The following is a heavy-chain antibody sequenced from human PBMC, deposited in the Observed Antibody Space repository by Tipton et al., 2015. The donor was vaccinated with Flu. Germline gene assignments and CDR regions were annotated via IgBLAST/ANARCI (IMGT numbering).Heavy chain of an antibody. J-gene: IGHJ4*02. V-gene: IGHV5-51*01. CDR3: ARLYSSGRTDF. CDR2: IYPGDSDT. Sequence: MQLVQSGAVVKKPGESLRISCKGFGYSFTTYWIGWVRQMPGNGLEWVGIIYPGDSDTKYSPSVQGQVTMSVDKSITTAYLQWGSLKAPDTAMYYCARLYSSGRTDFWGQGTLVTVSP. CDR1: GYSFTTYW. D-gene: IGHD1-26*01.